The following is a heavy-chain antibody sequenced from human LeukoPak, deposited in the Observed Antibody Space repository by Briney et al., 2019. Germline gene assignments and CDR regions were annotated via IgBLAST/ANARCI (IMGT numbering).Heavy chain of an antibody. V-gene: IGHV4-59*01. Sequence: SETLSLTCSVSGGSISNYYYWTWIRQPPGKGLEWIGYVYYTGSTNFNPSLKSRVTMSLDTSRNQFSLKLTSLTAADTAVYYCARGAMATTPFFDYWGQGTLVTVSS. J-gene: IGHJ4*02. CDR2: VYYTGST. CDR3: ARGAMATTPFFDY. D-gene: IGHD5-24*01. CDR1: GGSISNYY.